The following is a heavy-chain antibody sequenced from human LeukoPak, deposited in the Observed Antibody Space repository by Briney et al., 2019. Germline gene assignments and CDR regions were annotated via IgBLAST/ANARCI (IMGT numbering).Heavy chain of an antibody. D-gene: IGHD2-2*02. CDR1: GFTFDDYA. V-gene: IGHV3-43D*03. CDR2: ISWDGGST. CDR3: AKAGCSSTSCYSPYYYYYYMDV. Sequence: GGSLRLSCAASGFTFDDYAMHWVRQAPGKGLEWVSLISWDGGSTYYADSVKGRFTIYRDNSKDSLYLQMNSLRAEDTALYYCAKAGCSSTSCYSPYYYYYYMDVWGKGTTVTVSS. J-gene: IGHJ6*03.